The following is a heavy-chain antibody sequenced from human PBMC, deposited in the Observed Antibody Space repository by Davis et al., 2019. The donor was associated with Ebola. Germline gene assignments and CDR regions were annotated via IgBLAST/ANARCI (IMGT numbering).Heavy chain of an antibody. CDR2: ISYDGSNK. J-gene: IGHJ4*02. CDR1: GFTFSSYA. D-gene: IGHD3-22*01. CDR3: ARDTTPDYYDSSAGVDY. V-gene: IGHV3-30-3*01. Sequence: PGGSLRLSCAASGFTFSSYAMHWVRQAPGKGLEWVAVISYDGSNKYYADSVKGRFTISRDNSKNTLYLQMNSLRAEDTAVYYCARDTTPDYYDSSAGVDYWGQGTLVTVSS.